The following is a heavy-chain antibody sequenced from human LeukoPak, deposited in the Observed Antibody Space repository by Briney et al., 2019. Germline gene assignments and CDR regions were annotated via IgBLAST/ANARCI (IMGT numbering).Heavy chain of an antibody. V-gene: IGHV4-34*01. CDR1: GGSISSYY. Sequence: SETLSLTCTVSGGSISSYYWSWIRQPPGKGLGWIGEINHSGSTNYNPSLKSRVTISVDTSKNQFSLKLSSVTAADTAVYYCARGRSSGWYLGSTLDYWGQGTLVTVSS. J-gene: IGHJ4*02. CDR2: INHSGST. CDR3: ARGRSSGWYLGSTLDY. D-gene: IGHD6-19*01.